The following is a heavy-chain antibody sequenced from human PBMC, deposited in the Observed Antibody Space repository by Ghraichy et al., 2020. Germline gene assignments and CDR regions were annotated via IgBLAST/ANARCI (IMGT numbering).Heavy chain of an antibody. CDR2: IYISGSS. Sequence: SQTLSLTCTVSSGSISSYYWSWIRQPAGKGLKWIGRIYISGSSNYNPSLKSRVTMSVDTSKNQFSLKLSSVTAADTAVYYCARDPVTAVPTAYWGQGTLVTVSS. J-gene: IGHJ4*02. V-gene: IGHV4-4*07. D-gene: IGHD6-19*01. CDR3: ARDPVTAVPTAY. CDR1: SGSISSYY.